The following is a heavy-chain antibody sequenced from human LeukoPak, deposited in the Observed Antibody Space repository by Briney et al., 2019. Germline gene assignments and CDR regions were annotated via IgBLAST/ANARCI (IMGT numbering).Heavy chain of an antibody. CDR3: ARDLRGDGYNADY. CDR1: GYTFTGYY. CDR2: INPNSGGT. D-gene: IGHD5-24*01. J-gene: IGHJ4*02. V-gene: IGHV1-2*06. Sequence: ASVKVSCKASGYTFTGYYMHWVRQAPGQGLEWMGRINPNSGGTNYAQKFQGRVTMTRDTSISTAYMELSRLRSDDTAVYYCARDLRGDGYNADYWGQGNLVTVSS.